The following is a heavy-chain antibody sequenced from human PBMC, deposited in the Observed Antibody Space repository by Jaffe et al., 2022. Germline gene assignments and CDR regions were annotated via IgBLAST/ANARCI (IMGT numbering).Heavy chain of an antibody. CDR3: ARVSYGSGIYYYYYMDV. V-gene: IGHV3-21*01. Sequence: EVQLVESGGGLVKPGGSLRLSCAASGFTFSSYSMNWVRQAPGKGLEWVSSISSSSSYIYYADSVKGRFTISRDNAKNSLYLQMNSLRAEDTAVYYCARVSYGSGIYYYYYMDVWGKGTTVTVSS. D-gene: IGHD3-10*01. CDR1: GFTFSSYS. J-gene: IGHJ6*03. CDR2: ISSSSSYI.